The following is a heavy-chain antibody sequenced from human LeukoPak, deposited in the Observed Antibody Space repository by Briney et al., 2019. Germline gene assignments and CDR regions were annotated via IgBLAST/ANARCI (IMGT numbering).Heavy chain of an antibody. D-gene: IGHD4-17*01. CDR3: ARDTSSTVTNGDYYYGMDV. CDR2: IRDSGGNT. J-gene: IGHJ6*02. CDR1: GFTFSSYA. Sequence: PGGSLRLSCAASGFTFSSYAMSWVRQAPGKGLEWVAAIRDSGGNTYYADPVKGRFTIFRDNSKNTLYLQMNSLRAEDTAVYYCARDTSSTVTNGDYYYGMDVWGQGTTVTVSS. V-gene: IGHV3-23*01.